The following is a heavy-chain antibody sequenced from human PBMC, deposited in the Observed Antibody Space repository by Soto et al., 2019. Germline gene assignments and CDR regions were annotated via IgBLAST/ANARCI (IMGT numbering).Heavy chain of an antibody. CDR2: IKQDGSEK. CDR1: GFTFSSYW. Sequence: GGSLRLSCAASGFTFSSYWMSWVRQAPGKGLEWVANIKQDGSEKYYVDSVKGRFTISRDNAKNSLYLQMNSLRAEDTAVYYCARDMYYYDSSGYYPRYYYYGMDVWGQGTTVTVSS. D-gene: IGHD3-22*01. J-gene: IGHJ6*02. CDR3: ARDMYYYDSSGYYPRYYYYGMDV. V-gene: IGHV3-7*05.